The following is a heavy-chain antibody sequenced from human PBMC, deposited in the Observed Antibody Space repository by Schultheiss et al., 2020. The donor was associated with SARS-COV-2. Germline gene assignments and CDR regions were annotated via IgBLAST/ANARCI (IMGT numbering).Heavy chain of an antibody. D-gene: IGHD2-21*02. Sequence: ESLKISCTVSGGSISSYYWSWIRQPPGKGLEWIGYIYYSGSTNYNPSLKSRVTISVDTSKNQFSLKLSSVTAADTAVYYCARAIVVVTAIPNWFDPWGQGTLVTVSS. J-gene: IGHJ5*02. CDR3: ARAIVVVTAIPNWFDP. V-gene: IGHV4-59*01. CDR2: IYYSGST. CDR1: GGSISSYY.